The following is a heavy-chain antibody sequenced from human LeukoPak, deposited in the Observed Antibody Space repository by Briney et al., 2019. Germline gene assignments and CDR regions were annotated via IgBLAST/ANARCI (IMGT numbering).Heavy chain of an antibody. V-gene: IGHV4-59*08. CDR1: AGSISAYY. CDR3: ARLVYYYDSSGPGVFDY. Sequence: SETLSLTCTVSAGSISAYYWSWIRQPPGKRLEWIGYISYTGNTKYNPSLKSRVTISVDTSKNQFSLKLSSVTAADTAVYYCARLVYYYDSSGPGVFDYWGQGTLVTVSS. J-gene: IGHJ4*02. CDR2: ISYTGNT. D-gene: IGHD3-22*01.